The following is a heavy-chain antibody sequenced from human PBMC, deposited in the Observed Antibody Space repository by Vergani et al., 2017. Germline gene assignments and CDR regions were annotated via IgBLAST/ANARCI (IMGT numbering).Heavy chain of an antibody. J-gene: IGHJ6*02. CDR3: ARRFTGYYRDYYYYGMDV. CDR1: GGTFSSYA. V-gene: IGHV1-69*15. D-gene: IGHD3-9*01. Sequence: QVQLVQSGDEVKKPGSSVKVSCKASGGTFSSYAISWVRQAPGQGLEWRGRIIPIFGTANYAQKFQGRVTITADESTSTAYIELSSLRSEETAVYYCARRFTGYYRDYYYYGMDVWGQGTTVTVSS. CDR2: IIPIFGTA.